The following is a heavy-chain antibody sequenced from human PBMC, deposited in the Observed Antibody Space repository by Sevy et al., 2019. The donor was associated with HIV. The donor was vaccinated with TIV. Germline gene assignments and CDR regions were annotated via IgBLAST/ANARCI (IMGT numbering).Heavy chain of an antibody. CDR3: ARDLPPSATTVAHFDY. D-gene: IGHD4-17*01. V-gene: IGHV3-48*03. Sequence: GGSLRLSCTASGFTFSSYEMNWVRQAPGKGLEWVSYISNSGSNIYYSDSVKGRFTISRDNAKNSLYLQMNSLRAEATAVYYCARDLPPSATTVAHFDYWGRGTLVTVSS. CDR2: ISNSGSNI. CDR1: GFTFSSYE. J-gene: IGHJ4*02.